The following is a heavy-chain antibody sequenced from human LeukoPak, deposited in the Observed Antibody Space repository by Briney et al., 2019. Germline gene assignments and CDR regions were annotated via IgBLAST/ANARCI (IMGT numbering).Heavy chain of an antibody. CDR2: INPNSGGT. V-gene: IGHV1-2*02. CDR3: ARDPAGPYYYYYMDV. CDR1: GDTFSSYY. J-gene: IGHJ6*03. Sequence: ASVKVSCKASGDTFSSYYMHWVRQAPGQGLEWMGWINPNSGGTNYAQKFQGRVTMTRDTSISTAYMELSRLRSDDTAVYYCARDPAGPYYYYYMDVWGKGTTVTVSS.